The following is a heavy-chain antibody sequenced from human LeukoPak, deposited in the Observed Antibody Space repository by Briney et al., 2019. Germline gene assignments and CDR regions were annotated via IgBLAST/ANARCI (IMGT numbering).Heavy chain of an antibody. J-gene: IGHJ4*02. V-gene: IGHV1-69*01. D-gene: IGHD3-22*01. CDR1: GGTFSRFT. CDR2: ITPIFGTA. CDR3: AREWGLESSGYYCAY. Sequence: GASVKVSCKASGGTFSRFTISWVRQAPGQGFEWMGGITPIFGTANFAQKFQGRVSITADESTSTAFMELSSLRSEDTAVYYCAREWGLESSGYYCAYWGQGTLVTVSS.